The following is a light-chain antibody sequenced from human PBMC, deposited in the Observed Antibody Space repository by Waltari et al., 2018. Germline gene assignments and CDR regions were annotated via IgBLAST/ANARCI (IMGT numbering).Light chain of an antibody. Sequence: EIMMTQSPATLSLSPGERATLSCRASQSVGSNLAWYQQKLGQAPRLPMFAASTRAPDIPARFGGSGSGTDFTLTISGLQSEDFALYYCQQYSDWPPWTFGQGTKVEIK. CDR1: QSVGSN. V-gene: IGKV3-15*01. J-gene: IGKJ1*01. CDR2: AAS. CDR3: QQYSDWPPWT.